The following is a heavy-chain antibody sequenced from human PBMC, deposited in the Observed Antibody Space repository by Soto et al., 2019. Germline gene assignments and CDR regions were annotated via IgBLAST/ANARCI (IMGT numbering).Heavy chain of an antibody. CDR1: GFTFSSYA. CDR2: ISGSGGST. J-gene: IGHJ4*02. CDR3: AKGARRGIAGALFDY. Sequence: EVQLLESGGGLVQPGGSLRLSCAASGFTFSSYAMSWVRQAPGKGLEWVSAISGSGGSTYYADSVKGRFTISRDNSKNTMYLPMNSLRAEDTAVYYCAKGARRGIAGALFDYWGQGTLVTVSS. D-gene: IGHD6-19*01. V-gene: IGHV3-23*01.